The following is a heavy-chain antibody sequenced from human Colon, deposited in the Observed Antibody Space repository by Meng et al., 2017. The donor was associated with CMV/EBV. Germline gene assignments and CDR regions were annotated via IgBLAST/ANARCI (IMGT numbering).Heavy chain of an antibody. CDR2: VFFSGTT. CDR1: GGSTNSPAYY. J-gene: IGHJ4*02. Sequence: SETLSLTCTVSGGSTNSPAYYWGWIRQPPGKGLEWLASVFFSGTTYYNPSLQSRVNISLDTSKNQFSLKLNSVTAADTAVYYCAKDGRIFGVVSFDYWGQGTLVTVSS. V-gene: IGHV4-39*07. CDR3: AKDGRIFGVVSFDY. D-gene: IGHD3-3*02.